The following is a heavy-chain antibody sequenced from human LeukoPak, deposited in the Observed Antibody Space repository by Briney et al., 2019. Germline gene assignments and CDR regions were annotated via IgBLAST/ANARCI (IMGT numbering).Heavy chain of an antibody. D-gene: IGHD6-13*01. Sequence: SETLSLTCTVSGGSISSYYWSWIRQPPGKELEWIGYIYYSGSTNYNPSLECRVTISVDTSKNQFSLKLSSVTAADTAVYYCARQVSHIAAAGPSFDYWGQGTLVTVSS. CDR1: GGSISSYY. CDR2: IYYSGST. CDR3: ARQVSHIAAAGPSFDY. J-gene: IGHJ4*02. V-gene: IGHV4-59*08.